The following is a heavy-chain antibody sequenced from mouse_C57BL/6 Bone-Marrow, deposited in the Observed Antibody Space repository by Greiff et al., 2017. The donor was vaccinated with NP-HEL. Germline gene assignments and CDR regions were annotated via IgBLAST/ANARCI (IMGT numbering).Heavy chain of an antibody. J-gene: IGHJ2*01. CDR1: GYAFSSSW. V-gene: IGHV1-82*01. CDR2: IYPGDGDT. Sequence: VKLMESGPELVKPGASVKISCKASGYAFSSSWMNWVKQRPGKGLEWIGRIYPGDGDTNYNGKFKGKATLTADKSSSTDYMQLSSLTSDDSAVYVCARMDYGSSYVNYWGQGTTRTVSS. D-gene: IGHD1-1*01. CDR3: ARMDYGSSYVNY.